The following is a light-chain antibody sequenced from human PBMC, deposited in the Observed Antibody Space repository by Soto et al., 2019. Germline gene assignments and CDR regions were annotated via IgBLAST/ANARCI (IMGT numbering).Light chain of an antibody. CDR1: SSDVGAYNY. Sequence: QSVLTQPASVSGSPGQSITISCTGTSSDVGAYNYVSWYQQHPGKAPKLMIYDVTNRPSGVSNRFSGSKSGNTASLTISGLQADDEADYYCSSYTSSGTLVVFGGGTKLTVL. J-gene: IGLJ2*01. CDR3: SSYTSSGTLVV. V-gene: IGLV2-14*03. CDR2: DVT.